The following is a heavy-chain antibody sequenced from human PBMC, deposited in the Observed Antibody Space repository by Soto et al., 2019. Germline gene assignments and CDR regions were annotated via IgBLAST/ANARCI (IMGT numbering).Heavy chain of an antibody. CDR2: INPNSGGT. D-gene: IGHD1-26*01. CDR1: GYTFTGYY. CDR3: ARLSSGSYYKNYYYGMDV. V-gene: IGHV1-2*02. Sequence: GASVKVPCKASGYTFTGYYMHWVRQAPGQGLEWMGWINPNSGGTNYAQKFQGRVTMTRDTSISTAYMELSRLRSDDTAVYYCARLSSGSYYKNYYYGMDVWGQGTTVTVSS. J-gene: IGHJ6*02.